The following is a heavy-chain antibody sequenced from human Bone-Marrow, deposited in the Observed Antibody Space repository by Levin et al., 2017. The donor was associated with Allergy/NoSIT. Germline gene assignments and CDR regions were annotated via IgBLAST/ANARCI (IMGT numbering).Heavy chain of an antibody. CDR3: ATKLYGSGSYFPYYFDY. Sequence: SGGSLRLSCEVSGFFFSSYWMTWVRQAPGKGLEWVASLNQDGSKENYVDSVKGRFTIYRDNAKKLLYLQMDRLRAEDTAGYVCATKLYGSGSYFPYYFDYWGQGALVSVSS. CDR1: GFFFSSYW. J-gene: IGHJ4*02. D-gene: IGHD3-10*01. CDR2: LNQDGSKE. V-gene: IGHV3-7*01.